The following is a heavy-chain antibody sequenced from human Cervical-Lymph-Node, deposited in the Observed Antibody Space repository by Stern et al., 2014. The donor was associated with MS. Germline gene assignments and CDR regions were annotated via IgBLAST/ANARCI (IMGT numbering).Heavy chain of an antibody. CDR3: ARKEAGLFDL. CDR1: GFTFSTSW. CDR2: INAAGSTT. Sequence: EVQLVESGGGLAQPGGSLRLSCAASGFTFSTSWIHWVRQAPGKGLVWVSRINAAGSTTSYADSVKGRFTISRDNAKNTLYLQMNSLRVDDTAVYYCARKEAGLFDLWGQGTLVTVSS. J-gene: IGHJ4*02. V-gene: IGHV3-74*01.